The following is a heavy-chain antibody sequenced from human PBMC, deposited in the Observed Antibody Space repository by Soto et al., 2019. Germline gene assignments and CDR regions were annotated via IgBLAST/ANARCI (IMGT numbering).Heavy chain of an antibody. V-gene: IGHV3-30*18. CDR3: AKCREWLLFTGSPTSDYYYMDV. J-gene: IGHJ6*03. D-gene: IGHD3-3*01. Sequence: GGSLRLSCAASGFTFSSYGMHWVRQAPGKGLEWVAVISYDGSNKYYADSVKGRFTISRDNSKNTLYLQMNSLRAEDTAVYYCAKCREWLLFTGSPTSDYYYMDVWGKGTTVTVSS. CDR2: ISYDGSNK. CDR1: GFTFSSYG.